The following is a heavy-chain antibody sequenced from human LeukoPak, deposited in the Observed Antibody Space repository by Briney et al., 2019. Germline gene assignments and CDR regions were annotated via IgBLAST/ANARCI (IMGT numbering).Heavy chain of an antibody. CDR3: ARDLYYGSSAYFEGYFDC. D-gene: IGHD3-22*01. J-gene: IGHJ4*02. CDR2: IKQDGGDK. CDR1: GFTFSAYW. Sequence: GGSLRLSCAASGFTFSAYWMSWVRQAPGKGLEWVANIKQDGGDKYYADSVKGRFTISRDDAKKSLYLHMNSLRAEDTALYFCARDLYYGSSAYFEGYFDCWGQGALVTVSS. V-gene: IGHV3-7*01.